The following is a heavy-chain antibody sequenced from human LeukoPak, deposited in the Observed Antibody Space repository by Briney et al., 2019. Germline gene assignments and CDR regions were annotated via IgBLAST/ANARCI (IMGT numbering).Heavy chain of an antibody. Sequence: GGSLRLSCSASGFTFSSYAMHWVRQAPGEGLEYVSAISSNGGSTYYADSVKGRFTISRDNSKNTLYPQMSSLRSDDTAVYYCARECGDCSGGSCYSYWFDPWGQGTLVTVSS. J-gene: IGHJ5*02. CDR2: ISSNGGST. D-gene: IGHD2-15*01. CDR3: ARECGDCSGGSCYSYWFDP. CDR1: GFTFSSYA. V-gene: IGHV3-64D*06.